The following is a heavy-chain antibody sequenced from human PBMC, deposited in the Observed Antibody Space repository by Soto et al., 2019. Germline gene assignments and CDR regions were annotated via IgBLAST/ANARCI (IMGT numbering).Heavy chain of an antibody. CDR2: IVVGSGNT. CDR3: GAESLFYYDSSGPYVGAFDI. V-gene: IGHV1-58*02. J-gene: IGHJ3*02. CDR1: GFTFTSSA. D-gene: IGHD3-22*01. Sequence: GASVKISCKASGFTFTSSAMQWVRQARGQRLEWIGWIVVGSGNTNYAQKFQERVTITRGMSTSTAYMELSSLRSEDTAVYYCGAESLFYYDSSGPYVGAFDIWGQGTMVTVSS.